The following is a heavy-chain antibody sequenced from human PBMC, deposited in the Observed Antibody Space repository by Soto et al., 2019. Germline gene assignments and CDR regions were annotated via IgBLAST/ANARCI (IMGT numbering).Heavy chain of an antibody. CDR3: AAPPPRGYRPLDV. CDR1: GGSISSGGYS. J-gene: IGHJ6*02. V-gene: IGHV4-30-2*01. Sequence: SETLSLTCAVSGGSISSGGYSWSWIRQPPGKGLEWIGHIYHSGSTYYNPSLKSRVTISVDRSKNQFSLKLSSVTAADTAVYYCAAPPPRGYRPLDVWGQGTTVTVSS. D-gene: IGHD5-18*01. CDR2: IYHSGST.